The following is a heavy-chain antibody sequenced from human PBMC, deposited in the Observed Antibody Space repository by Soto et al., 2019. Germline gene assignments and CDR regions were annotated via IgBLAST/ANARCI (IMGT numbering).Heavy chain of an antibody. D-gene: IGHD3-22*01. V-gene: IGHV3-30-3*01. CDR2: ISYDGSNK. Sequence: GGSLRLSCAASGFTFSSYAMHWVRQAPGKGLEWVAVISYDGSNKYYADSVKGRFTISRDNSKNTLYLQMNSLRAEDTAVYYCARELLIVVVRLDAFDIWGQGTMVTVSS. CDR1: GFTFSSYA. J-gene: IGHJ3*02. CDR3: ARELLIVVVRLDAFDI.